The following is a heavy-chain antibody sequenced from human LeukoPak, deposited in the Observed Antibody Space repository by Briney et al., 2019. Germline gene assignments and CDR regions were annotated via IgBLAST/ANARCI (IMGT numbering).Heavy chain of an antibody. Sequence: GGSLRLSCAPSGLTFNNSGMLWVRQAPGKGLEWVSSISSSSTYIYYADSVKGRFTISRDNAKKSLYLQMNSLRAEDTAVYYCAREYTALGFDYWGQGTLVTVSS. CDR3: AREYTALGFDY. CDR2: ISSSSTYI. V-gene: IGHV3-21*01. D-gene: IGHD5-18*01. J-gene: IGHJ4*02. CDR1: GLTFNNSG.